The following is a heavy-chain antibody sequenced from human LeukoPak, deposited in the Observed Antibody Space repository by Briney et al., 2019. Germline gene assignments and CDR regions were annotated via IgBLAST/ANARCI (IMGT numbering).Heavy chain of an antibody. CDR3: ARDVGEYCSSTNCYASHY. Sequence: GASVKVSCKASGYTFTRYYIHWVRQAPGQGLEWMGWINPHSGGTNYAQKFQGGVTMTRDTSITTAYMELSSLRSDDTAVYYCARDVGEYCSSTNCYASHYWGQGTLVTDSS. J-gene: IGHJ4*02. CDR1: GYTFTRYY. CDR2: INPHSGGT. V-gene: IGHV1-2*02. D-gene: IGHD2-2*01.